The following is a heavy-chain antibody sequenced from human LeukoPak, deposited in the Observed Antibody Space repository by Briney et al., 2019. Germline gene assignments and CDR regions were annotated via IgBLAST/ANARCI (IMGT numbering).Heavy chain of an antibody. V-gene: IGHV1-8*01. CDR2: MNPNSGNT. CDR3: ARANVLLWFGELKEDWFDP. Sequence: ASVKLSCKASGYTFTSYDINWVRQATGQGLEWMGWMNPNSGNTGYAQKFQGRVTMTRNTSISTAYMELSSLRSEDTAVYYCARANVLLWFGELKEDWFDPWGQGTLVTVSS. D-gene: IGHD3-10*01. CDR1: GYTFTSYD. J-gene: IGHJ5*02.